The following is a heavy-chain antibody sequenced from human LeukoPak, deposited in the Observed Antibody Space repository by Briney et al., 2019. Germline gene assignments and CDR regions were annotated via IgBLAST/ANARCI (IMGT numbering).Heavy chain of an antibody. CDR3: AREGTMVRGVF. D-gene: IGHD3-10*01. V-gene: IGHV4-59*01. CDR1: GGSISSYH. CDR2: IYNSGST. J-gene: IGHJ4*02. Sequence: SETLSLTCTVSGGSISSYHWSWIRQPPGKGLEWVGYIYNSGSTNYNPSLKSRVTISVDTSKNQLSLKLSSVAAADTAVYYCAREGTMVRGVFWGQGTLVTVSS.